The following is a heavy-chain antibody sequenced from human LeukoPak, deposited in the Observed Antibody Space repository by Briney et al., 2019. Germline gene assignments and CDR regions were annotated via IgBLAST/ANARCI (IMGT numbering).Heavy chain of an antibody. CDR3: ARAESNYYDSSGYYYAYFDY. V-gene: IGHV1-18*01. CDR2: ISAYNGNT. Sequence: ASVKVSCKASGYTFTSYGISWVRQAPGQGLEWMGWISAYNGNTNYAQKLQGRVTMTTDTSTSTAYMELRSLRSDDTAVYYCARAESNYYDSSGYYYAYFDYWGQGTLVTVSS. D-gene: IGHD3-22*01. J-gene: IGHJ4*02. CDR1: GYTFTSYG.